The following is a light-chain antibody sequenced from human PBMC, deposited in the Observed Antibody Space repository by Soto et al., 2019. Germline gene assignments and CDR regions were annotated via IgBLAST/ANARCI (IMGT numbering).Light chain of an antibody. V-gene: IGLV2-14*01. Sequence: QSALTQPASVSGSPGQSITISCTGTSSDVGAYDYVSWYQQHPGKAPKVMIYEVSNRPSGASNRFSGSKSGNTASLTISGLQAEDDADYYCSSYTSSSTYVFGSGTKLTVL. CDR3: SSYTSSSTYV. J-gene: IGLJ1*01. CDR2: EVS. CDR1: SSDVGAYDY.